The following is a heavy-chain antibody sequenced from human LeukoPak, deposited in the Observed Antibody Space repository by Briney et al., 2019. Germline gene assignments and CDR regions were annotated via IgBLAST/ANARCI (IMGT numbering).Heavy chain of an antibody. D-gene: IGHD6-19*01. Sequence: SETLSLTCTVSGGSISSSSYYWGWIRQPPGKGLEWIGSIYYSGSTYYNPSLKSRVTISVDTSKNQFSLKLSSVTAADTAVYYCASSSPRAVAGTRDALDIWGQGTMVTVSS. V-gene: IGHV4-39*07. CDR1: GGSISSSSYY. CDR2: IYYSGST. CDR3: ASSSPRAVAGTRDALDI. J-gene: IGHJ3*02.